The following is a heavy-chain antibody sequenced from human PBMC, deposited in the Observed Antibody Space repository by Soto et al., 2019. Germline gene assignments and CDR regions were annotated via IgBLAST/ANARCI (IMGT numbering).Heavy chain of an antibody. Sequence: SETLSLTCAVSGGSISSSNWWTWVRQPPGKGLEWIGEIYHSGTTNYNPSLKSRVTISGDRSKNQFSLSLSSVTAADTAVYYCTRPPLPIAVAGGSWGQGTLVTVS. J-gene: IGHJ4*02. CDR2: IYHSGTT. V-gene: IGHV4-4*02. CDR3: TRPPLPIAVAGGS. D-gene: IGHD6-19*01. CDR1: GGSISSSNW.